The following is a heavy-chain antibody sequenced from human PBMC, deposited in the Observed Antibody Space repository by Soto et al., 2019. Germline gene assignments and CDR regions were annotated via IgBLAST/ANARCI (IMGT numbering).Heavy chain of an antibody. CDR1: GGSISSDYYC. V-gene: IGHV4-30-4*01. CDR3: ARGPSGDKVDK. Sequence: QVQLQESGPGLVKPSQTLSLTCTVSGGSISSDYYCWSWIRQSPEKGLEWIGHIYNSVNTYSNPSLSSRMTISVDTSKKHFSLKLTSVTAADTAVYYCARGPSGDKVDKWGQGTLVTVSS. CDR2: IYNSVNT. D-gene: IGHD7-27*01. J-gene: IGHJ4*02.